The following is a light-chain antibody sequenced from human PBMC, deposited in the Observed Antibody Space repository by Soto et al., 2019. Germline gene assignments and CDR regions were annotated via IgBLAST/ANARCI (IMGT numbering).Light chain of an antibody. CDR1: TGAVTSGHY. CDR3: LLVQSNTEVV. V-gene: IGLV7-46*01. CDR2: DTS. Sequence: QTVVTQEPSLTVSPGGTVTLTGGSSTGAVTSGHYPYWFQQKPGQAPRTLIYDTSNKHFWTPARFSGSLVGGKAALTLSGAQPEDEAEYHCLLVQSNTEVVFGGGTKLTVL. J-gene: IGLJ3*02.